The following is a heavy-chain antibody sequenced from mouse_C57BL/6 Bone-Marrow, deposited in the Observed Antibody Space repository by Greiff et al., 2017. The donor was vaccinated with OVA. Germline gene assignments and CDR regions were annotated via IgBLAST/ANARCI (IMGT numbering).Heavy chain of an antibody. Sequence: VQVVESGPELVKPGASVKISCKASGYAFSSSWMNWVKQRPGKGLEWIGRIYPGDGDTNYNGKFKGKATLTADKSSSTAYMQLSSLTSEDSAVYFCAGQLRLWFAYWGQGTLVTVSA. CDR2: IYPGDGDT. CDR3: AGQLRLWFAY. J-gene: IGHJ3*01. V-gene: IGHV1-82*01. CDR1: GYAFSSSW. D-gene: IGHD3-2*02.